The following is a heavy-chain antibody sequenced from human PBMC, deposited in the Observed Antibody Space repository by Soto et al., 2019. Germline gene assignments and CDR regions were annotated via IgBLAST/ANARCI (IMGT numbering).Heavy chain of an antibody. CDR2: INSNDDST. V-gene: IGHV3-23*01. CDR3: AKDVLAQLVPYFQH. Sequence: PGGSLRLSCAASGFTFNSYAMSWVRQAPGKGLEWVSGINSNDDSTYYADSVKGRFIISRDNSKNTLYLQMNSLRAEDTAVYYCAKDVLAQLVPYFQHWGQGTLVTVSS. CDR1: GFTFNSYA. J-gene: IGHJ1*01. D-gene: IGHD6-13*01.